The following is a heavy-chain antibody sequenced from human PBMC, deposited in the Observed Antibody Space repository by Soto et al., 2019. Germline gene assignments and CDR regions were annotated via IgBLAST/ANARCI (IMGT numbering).Heavy chain of an antibody. J-gene: IGHJ5*02. V-gene: IGHV3-30*04. D-gene: IGHD6-6*01. Sequence: GESLKISCAASGFTFSSYAMHWVRQAPGKGLEWVAVISYDGSNKYYADSVKGRFTISRDNSKNTLYLQMNSLRAEDTAVYYCAREYSSSSGWFDPWGQGTLVTVSS. CDR2: ISYDGSNK. CDR1: GFTFSSYA. CDR3: AREYSSSSGWFDP.